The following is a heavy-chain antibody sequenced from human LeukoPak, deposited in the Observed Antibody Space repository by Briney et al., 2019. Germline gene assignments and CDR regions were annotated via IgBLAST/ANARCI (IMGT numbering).Heavy chain of an antibody. Sequence: PGRSLRLSCAASGFTFSSYAMHWVRQAPGKGLEWVAVISYDGSNKYYADSVKGRFTISRDNSKNTLYLQMNSLRAEDTAVYYCAMVRGKGIGYAFDIWSQGTMVTVSS. D-gene: IGHD3-10*01. CDR1: GFTFSSYA. V-gene: IGHV3-30*04. CDR3: AMVRGKGIGYAFDI. CDR2: ISYDGSNK. J-gene: IGHJ3*02.